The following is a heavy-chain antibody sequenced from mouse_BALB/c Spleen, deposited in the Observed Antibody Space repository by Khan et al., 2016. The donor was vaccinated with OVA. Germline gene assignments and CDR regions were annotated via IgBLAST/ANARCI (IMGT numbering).Heavy chain of an antibody. CDR2: ISSGSSTI. Sequence: EVELVESGGGLVQPGGSRKLSCAASGFTFSSFGMHWVRQAPEKGLEWVAYISSGSSTIYYADTVKGRFTISRDNPKNTLFLQMTSLRSEDTALYSCATYGCWDWGAETTVTVSS. V-gene: IGHV5-17*02. CDR3: ATYGCWD. CDR1: GFTFSSFG. J-gene: IGHJ1*01. D-gene: IGHD1-1*01.